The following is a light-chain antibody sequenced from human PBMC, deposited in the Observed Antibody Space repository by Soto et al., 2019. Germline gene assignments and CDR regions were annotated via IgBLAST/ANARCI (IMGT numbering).Light chain of an antibody. CDR1: QSVGSSY. Sequence: PGSVSWAAGERATFSCRAMQSVGSSYLAWYLQKPGQAPQLLIYCASNRASGIPDRFSGSGSGTDFTLTISRLEPEDFAVYYCKQDGRPPWTFGQGTKVDIK. V-gene: IGKV3-20*01. J-gene: IGKJ1*01. CDR3: KQDGRPPWT. CDR2: CAS.